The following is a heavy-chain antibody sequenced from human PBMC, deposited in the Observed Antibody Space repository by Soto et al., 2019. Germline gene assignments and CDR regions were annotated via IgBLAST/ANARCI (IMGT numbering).Heavy chain of an antibody. Sequence: KPSETLSLTCAVYGGSFSGYYWSWIRQPPGKGLEWIGEINHSGSTNYNPSLKSRVTISVDTSKNQFSLKLSSVTAADTAVYYCARVRAAGTGYYYYYGMDVWGQGTTVTVSS. J-gene: IGHJ6*02. D-gene: IGHD6-13*01. V-gene: IGHV4-34*01. CDR2: INHSGST. CDR3: ARVRAAGTGYYYYYGMDV. CDR1: GGSFSGYY.